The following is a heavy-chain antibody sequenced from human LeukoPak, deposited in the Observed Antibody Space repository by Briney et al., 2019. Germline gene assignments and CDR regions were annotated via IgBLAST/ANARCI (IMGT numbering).Heavy chain of an antibody. CDR1: GYTFTSYG. V-gene: IGHV1-18*01. CDR2: ISAYNGNT. J-gene: IGHJ6*03. Sequence: GASVKVSCKASGYTFTSYGISWGRQAPGQGLEWMGWISAYNGNTNYAQKLQGRVTMTTDTSTSTAYMELRSLRSDDTAVYYCARGDVGLIAVAGYYYYYYMDVLGKGTTVTVSS. CDR3: ARGDVGLIAVAGYYYYYYMDV. D-gene: IGHD6-13*01.